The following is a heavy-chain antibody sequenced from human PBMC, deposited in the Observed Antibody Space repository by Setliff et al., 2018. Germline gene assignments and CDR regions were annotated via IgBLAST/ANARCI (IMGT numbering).Heavy chain of an antibody. CDR2: INHSEST. V-gene: IGHV4-34*01. Sequence: ASETLSLTCSVYGGSLTTYYWGWIRQPPGKGLEWIGEINHSESTNYNPALKSRVTISIDTSRNQFSLKLNSVTAADTAVYYCAADYGDRDSFDYWGQGTLVTVSS. CDR3: AADYGDRDSFDY. D-gene: IGHD4-17*01. CDR1: GGSLTTYY. J-gene: IGHJ4*02.